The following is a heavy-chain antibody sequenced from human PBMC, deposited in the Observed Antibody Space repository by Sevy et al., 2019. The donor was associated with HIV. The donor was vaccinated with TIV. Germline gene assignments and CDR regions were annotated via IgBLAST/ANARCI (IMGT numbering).Heavy chain of an antibody. CDR3: AKDINRGCDGINCYPYYYYFYGLDV. CDR1: GFPFNDHA. Sequence: SLKISCAASGFPFNDHALHWVRQVPGKGLEWVSGISWNSRNVGYADSVKGRFTISRDNANHFLYLEMNSLGPEDTAFYYCAKDINRGCDGINCYPYYYYFYGLDVWGQGTTVTVSS. CDR2: ISWNSRNV. J-gene: IGHJ6*02. V-gene: IGHV3-9*01. D-gene: IGHD2-21*01.